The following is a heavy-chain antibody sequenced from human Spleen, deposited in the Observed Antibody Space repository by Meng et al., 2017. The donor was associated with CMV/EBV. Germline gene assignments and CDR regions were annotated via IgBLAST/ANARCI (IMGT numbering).Heavy chain of an antibody. CDR2: ISGNGAFT. CDR1: GFKLSLYA. V-gene: IGHV3-23*01. Sequence: GESLKISCAASGFKLSLYAMSWVRQAPGKGLEWVSIISGNGAFTQYADSAKGRFTVSRDNSKNTLYLQMNSLGAEDTAVYYCAKDLAQCGTMGCYKGGWLDPWGQGTLVTVSS. D-gene: IGHD2-2*02. J-gene: IGHJ5*02. CDR3: AKDLAQCGTMGCYKGGWLDP.